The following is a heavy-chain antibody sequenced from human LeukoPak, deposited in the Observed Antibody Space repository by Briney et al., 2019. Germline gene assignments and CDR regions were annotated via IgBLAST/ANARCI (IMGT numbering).Heavy chain of an antibody. V-gene: IGHV4-4*07. CDR2: IYTSGST. Sequence: SETLSLTCTVSGGSINSHYWSWIRQPAGKGLEWIGRIYTSGSTNYNPSLKSRVTMSVDTSKNQFSLKLSSVTAADTAVYFCVRVIGAPNYYYYMDVWGKGTTVTVSS. J-gene: IGHJ6*03. CDR1: GGSINSHY. CDR3: VRVIGAPNYYYYMDV. D-gene: IGHD3-22*01.